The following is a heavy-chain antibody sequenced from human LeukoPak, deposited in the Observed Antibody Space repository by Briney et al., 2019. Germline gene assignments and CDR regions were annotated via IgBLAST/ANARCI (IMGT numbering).Heavy chain of an antibody. CDR3: ARAETYYYGSGSSNWFDP. CDR2: IYYSGTT. CDR1: GGSISGYY. D-gene: IGHD3-10*01. J-gene: IGHJ5*02. Sequence: SETLSLTCSVSGGSISGYYWSWIRQPPGKGLEWIGYIYYSGTTIYNPSLKSRVTISMDTSNNQFSLKLSSVTAADTAIYFCARAETYYYGSGSSNWFDPWGQGTLVTVSS. V-gene: IGHV4-59*12.